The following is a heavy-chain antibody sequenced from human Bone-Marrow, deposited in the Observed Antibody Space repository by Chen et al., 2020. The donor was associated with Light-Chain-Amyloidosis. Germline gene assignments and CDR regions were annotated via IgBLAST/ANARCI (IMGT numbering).Heavy chain of an antibody. D-gene: IGHD6-19*01. CDR2: INQSGRT. J-gene: IGHJ6*03. CDR1: GGSLSDCC. Sequence: QVQLQQWGAGLLKPSETLSLTCAVDGGSLSDCCWSWIRQPPGKGLEWIGIINQSGRTNYNPSLKSLIPITADNAKNPVSPRVGCLAGPGTAVYFFARDLEAVASFNHYYFMGVWGKGTTVTVSS. V-gene: IGHV4-34*01. CDR3: ARDLEAVASFNHYYFMGV.